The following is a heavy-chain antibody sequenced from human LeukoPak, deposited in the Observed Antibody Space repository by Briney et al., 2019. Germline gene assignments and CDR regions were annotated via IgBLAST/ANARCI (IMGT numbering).Heavy chain of an antibody. Sequence: GGSLRLSCAASGFIFSSSWMTWVRQAPGKGLEWVANIKQDGREAYYVDSVAGRFTISRDNTKHSLYLQMNGLRDEDTAVYYCVRHQATTFDYWGQETLVTLSS. CDR3: VRHQATTFDY. D-gene: IGHD1-1*01. CDR1: GFIFSSSW. CDR2: IKQDGREA. V-gene: IGHV3-7*01. J-gene: IGHJ4*02.